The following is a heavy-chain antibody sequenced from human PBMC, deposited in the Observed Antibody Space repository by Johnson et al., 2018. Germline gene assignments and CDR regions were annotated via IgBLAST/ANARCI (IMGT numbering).Heavy chain of an antibody. J-gene: IGHJ6*02. D-gene: IGHD3-10*01. V-gene: IGHV3-30-3*01. CDR1: GFTFSSYA. CDR2: ISYDGSNK. Sequence: QVQLVQSGGGVVQPGRSLRLSCAASGFTFSSYAMHWVRQAPGKGLEWVAVISYDGSNKYYADSVKGRFTIYRDNSKNTLYLQMNSLRAEDTAVYFSAKDLGLWVGELSWEYYYGMDVWGQGTTVTVSS. CDR3: AKDLGLWVGELSWEYYYGMDV.